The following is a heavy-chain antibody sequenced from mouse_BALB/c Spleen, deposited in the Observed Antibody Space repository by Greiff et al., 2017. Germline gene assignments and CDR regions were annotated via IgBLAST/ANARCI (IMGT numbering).Heavy chain of an antibody. CDR3: ARRTTAGAMDY. CDR2: ISNGGGST. V-gene: IGHV5-12-2*01. CDR1: GFTFSSYT. J-gene: IGHJ4*01. D-gene: IGHD1-2*01. Sequence: EVMLVESGGGLVQPGGSLKLSCAASGFTFSSYTMSWVRQTPEKRLEWVAYISNGGGSTYYPDTVKGRFTISRDNAKNTLYLQMSSLKSEDTAMYYCARRTTAGAMDYWGQGTSVTVSS.